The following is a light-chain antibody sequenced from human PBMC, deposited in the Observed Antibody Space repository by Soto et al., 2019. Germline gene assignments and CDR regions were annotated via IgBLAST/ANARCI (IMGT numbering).Light chain of an antibody. J-gene: IGLJ1*01. Sequence: QSVLTQPASVSGSPGQSIAISCTGTSSDGGGYNYVSWYQQHPGKAPKLMVYDVSNRPSGVSNRFSGSKSGNTASLTFSGLQAEDEADYYCSSYTSSSTEGFGPGTKVTVL. V-gene: IGLV2-14*01. CDR2: DVS. CDR3: SSYTSSSTEG. CDR1: SSDGGGYNY.